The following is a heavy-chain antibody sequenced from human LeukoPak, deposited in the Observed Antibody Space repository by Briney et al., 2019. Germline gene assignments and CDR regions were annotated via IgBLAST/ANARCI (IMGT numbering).Heavy chain of an antibody. J-gene: IGHJ4*02. Sequence: ASVKVSCKASGYTFTDYYLHWVRQAPGQGLEWMGWINPNSGGTNYAQKFQGRVTMTRDTSISTAYMELSRLRSDDTAVYYCARDPITIFGVVIARFDYWGQGTLVTVSS. V-gene: IGHV1-2*02. CDR3: ARDPITIFGVVIARFDY. CDR1: GYTFTDYY. CDR2: INPNSGGT. D-gene: IGHD3-3*01.